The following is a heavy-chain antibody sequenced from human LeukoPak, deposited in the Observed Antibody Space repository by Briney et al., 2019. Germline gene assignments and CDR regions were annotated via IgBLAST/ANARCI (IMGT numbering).Heavy chain of an antibody. CDR1: GFTVSSNY. D-gene: IGHD1-26*01. J-gene: IGHJ3*02. Sequence: HPGGSLRLSCAASGFTVSSNYMSWVRQAPGKGLEWVSIIYSGGSTFYADSVKGRFTISRDNSKNTLYLQMNSLRAEDTAVYYCARGGSYLSASDIWGQGTMVTVSS. CDR2: IYSGGST. V-gene: IGHV3-53*01. CDR3: ARGGSYLSASDI.